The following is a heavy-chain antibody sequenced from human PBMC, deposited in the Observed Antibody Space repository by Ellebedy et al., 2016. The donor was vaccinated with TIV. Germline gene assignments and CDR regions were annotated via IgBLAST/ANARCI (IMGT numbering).Heavy chain of an antibody. CDR3: AGDPPRSGWALDC. Sequence: PGGSLRLSCAASGFSFRDYGMHWVRQAPGKGLEWVAFIWYDGINKYYADSVKGRFTISRDNSKNTLYLQMNSLRVDDTAVYYCAGDPPRSGWALDCWGQGTLVTVSS. V-gene: IGHV3-33*01. CDR2: IWYDGINK. D-gene: IGHD6-19*01. J-gene: IGHJ4*02. CDR1: GFSFRDYG.